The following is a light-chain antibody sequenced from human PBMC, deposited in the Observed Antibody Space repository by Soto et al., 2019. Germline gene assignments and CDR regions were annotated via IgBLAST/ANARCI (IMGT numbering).Light chain of an antibody. J-gene: IGLJ1*01. CDR1: SSDVGGYNY. CDR2: DVS. CDR3: SSYTSSSLYV. Sequence: QSALTQPASVSGSPGQSITISCTGTSSDVGGYNYVSWYQQHPGKAPKLMIYDVSNRPSGVSNRFSGSKSGNTPSLTISGLHAEDEADYYCSSYTSSSLYVFGTGTKVTVL. V-gene: IGLV2-14*01.